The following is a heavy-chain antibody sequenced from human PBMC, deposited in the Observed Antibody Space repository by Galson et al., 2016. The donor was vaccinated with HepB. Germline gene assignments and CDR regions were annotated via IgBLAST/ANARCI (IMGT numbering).Heavy chain of an antibody. D-gene: IGHD6-13*01. V-gene: IGHV4-59*01. CDR2: YSGST. CDR3: AHRLVTSSWCLFDY. CDR1: GDSISSYY. Sequence: SETLSLTCTVSGDSISSYYWTWIRQPPGKGLEWIGYSGSTHYNPSLKSRVTITKYTSRNQVVLTMTNMDPVDTATYYCAHRLVTSSWCLFDYWGQGTLVTVSS. J-gene: IGHJ4*02.